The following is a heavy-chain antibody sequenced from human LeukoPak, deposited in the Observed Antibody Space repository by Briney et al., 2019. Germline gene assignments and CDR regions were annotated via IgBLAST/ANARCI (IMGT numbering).Heavy chain of an antibody. CDR2: IYYSGST. CDR1: GGSISSYY. Sequence: SETLSLTCTVSGGSISSYYWSWIRQPPGKGLEWIGYIYYSGSTNYNPSLKSRVTISVDTSKNQFSLKLSSVTAADTAVYYCVRGRYSSGWFKDKNWFDPWGQGIPVTVSS. V-gene: IGHV4-59*01. CDR3: VRGRYSSGWFKDKNWFDP. D-gene: IGHD6-19*01. J-gene: IGHJ5*02.